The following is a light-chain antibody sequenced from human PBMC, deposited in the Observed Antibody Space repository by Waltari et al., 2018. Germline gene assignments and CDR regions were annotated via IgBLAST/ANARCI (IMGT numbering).Light chain of an antibody. CDR1: QSVGRS. V-gene: IGKV3-20*01. CDR2: DVS. Sequence: EIVLTQSPGTLSLSPGERATLSCRASQSVGRSLTWYQQRHGQAPMLLIYDVSTRATGIPDRFSGGGSGTDFSLTISRLGPEDFAVYYCQMYVRLPATFGQGTKVEI. CDR3: QMYVRLPAT. J-gene: IGKJ1*01.